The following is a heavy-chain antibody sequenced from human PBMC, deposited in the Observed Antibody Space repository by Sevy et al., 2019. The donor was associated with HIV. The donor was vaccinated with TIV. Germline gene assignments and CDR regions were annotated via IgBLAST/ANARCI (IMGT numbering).Heavy chain of an antibody. CDR2: IRSSSNDI. Sequence: GGSLRLSCTASGFIFSNYNMNWVRQAPGKGLEWVSYIRSSSNDIYYADSVKGRFTISRDNAKNSLHLQMNSLRVEDTAVYYWARKMDLLVPDYWGQGTLVTVSS. D-gene: IGHD2-15*01. CDR3: ARKMDLLVPDY. J-gene: IGHJ4*02. V-gene: IGHV3-21*01. CDR1: GFIFSNYN.